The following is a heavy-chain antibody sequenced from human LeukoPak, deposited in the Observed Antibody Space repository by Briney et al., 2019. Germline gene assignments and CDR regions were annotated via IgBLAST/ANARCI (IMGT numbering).Heavy chain of an antibody. CDR1: GYTLTELS. J-gene: IGHJ4*02. CDR2: FDPEDGES. CDR3: ATYPKLEVYGHEYFDY. V-gene: IGHV1-24*01. D-gene: IGHD1-1*01. Sequence: GASVKVSCKVSGYTLTELSMHWVRQAPGKGLEWMGGFDPEDGESIYAQKFQGRVTMTEDTSTDTAYMELSSLRSEDTAVYYCATYPKLEVYGHEYFDYWGQGTLVTVSS.